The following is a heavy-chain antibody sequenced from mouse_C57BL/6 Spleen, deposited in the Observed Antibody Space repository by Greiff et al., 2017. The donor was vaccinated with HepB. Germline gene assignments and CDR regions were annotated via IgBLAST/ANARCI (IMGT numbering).Heavy chain of an antibody. D-gene: IGHD2-3*01. CDR3: ARHDPWYFDV. V-gene: IGHV3-6*01. CDR1: GYSITSGYY. Sequence: EVKLMESGPGLVKPSQSLSLTCSVTGYSITSGYYWNWIRQFPGNKLEWMGYISYDGSNNYNPSLKNRISITRDTSKNQFFLKLNSVTTEDTATYYCARHDPWYFDVWGTGTTVTVSS. J-gene: IGHJ1*03. CDR2: ISYDGSN.